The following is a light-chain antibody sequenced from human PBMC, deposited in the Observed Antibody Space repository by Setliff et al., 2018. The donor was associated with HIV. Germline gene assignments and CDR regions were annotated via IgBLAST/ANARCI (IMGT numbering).Light chain of an antibody. J-gene: IGLJ1*01. V-gene: IGLV2-14*01. Sequence: ALTQPASVSGSPGQSVTISCTGTSSDVGGYPYVSWYQQYPGKVPKLMIYEVSNRPSGVSNRFSGSKSANMASLTISGLQAEDEADYYCSSYTSSSTLVFGTGTKVT. CDR1: SSDVGGYPY. CDR3: SSYTSSSTLV. CDR2: EVS.